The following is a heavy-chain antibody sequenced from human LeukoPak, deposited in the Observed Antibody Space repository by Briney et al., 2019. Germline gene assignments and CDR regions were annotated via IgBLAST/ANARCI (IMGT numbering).Heavy chain of an antibody. CDR2: IYYSGST. V-gene: IGHV4-59*08. CDR3: ARTAVAGKGYYFDY. J-gene: IGHJ4*02. D-gene: IGHD6-19*01. CDR1: GGSISSYY. Sequence: PSETLSLTCTVSGGSISSYYWSWIRQPPGKGLEWIGYIYYSGSTNYNPSLKSRVTISVDTSKNQFSLELSSVTAADTAVYYCARTAVAGKGYYFDYWGQGTLVTVSS.